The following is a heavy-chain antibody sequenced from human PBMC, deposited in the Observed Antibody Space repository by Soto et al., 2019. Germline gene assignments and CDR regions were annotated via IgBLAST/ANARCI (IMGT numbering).Heavy chain of an antibody. Sequence: SETLSLTCAVYGGSFSGYYWSWIRQPPGKGLEWIGEINHSGSTNYNPSLKSRVTISVDTSKNQFSLKLSSVTAADTAVYYCAGPTYYYDSSGYFRQYYFDYWGQGTLVTVSS. CDR2: INHSGST. V-gene: IGHV4-34*01. J-gene: IGHJ4*02. CDR3: AGPTYYYDSSGYFRQYYFDY. CDR1: GGSFSGYY. D-gene: IGHD3-22*01.